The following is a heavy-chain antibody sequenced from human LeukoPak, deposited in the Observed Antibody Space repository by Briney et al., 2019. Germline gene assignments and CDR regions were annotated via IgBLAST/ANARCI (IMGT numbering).Heavy chain of an antibody. V-gene: IGHV4-39*07. CDR1: GGSISSSSYY. D-gene: IGHD2-8*01. J-gene: IGHJ4*02. Sequence: PSETLSLTCTVSGGSISSSSYYWGWIRQPPGKGLEWIGSIYYSGSTYYNPSLKSRVTISVDTSKNQFSLKLSSVTAADTAVYYCAREDCTNGVCPQDYWGQGTLVTVSS. CDR3: AREDCTNGVCPQDY. CDR2: IYYSGST.